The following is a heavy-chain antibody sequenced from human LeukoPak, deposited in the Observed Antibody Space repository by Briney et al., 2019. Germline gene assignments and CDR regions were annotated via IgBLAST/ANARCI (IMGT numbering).Heavy chain of an antibody. Sequence: GGSLRLSCAASGFTFSSYSMNWVRQAPGKGLEWVSSISSSSSYIYYADSVKGRYTISRDNDKNSLYLQMNSLRTEDTALYYCGKVLHYYDSSGYYSLYYWGQGTLVTVSS. J-gene: IGHJ4*02. V-gene: IGHV3-21*04. CDR1: GFTFSSYS. CDR2: ISSSSSYI. CDR3: GKVLHYYDSSGYYSLYY. D-gene: IGHD3-22*01.